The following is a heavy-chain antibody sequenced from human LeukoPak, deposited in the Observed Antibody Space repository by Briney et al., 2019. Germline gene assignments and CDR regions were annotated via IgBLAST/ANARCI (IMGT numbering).Heavy chain of an antibody. V-gene: IGHV1-46*01. CDR3: ARVQYSSGWYWEDY. CDR1: GYTFISYY. D-gene: IGHD6-19*01. CDR2: INPSGGST. J-gene: IGHJ4*02. Sequence: GASVKVSCKASGYTFISYYMYWVRQAPGQGLEWMGLINPSGGSTSYAQKFQGRVTVTRDTSTSTVYMELSSLRSEDTAVYYCARVQYSSGWYWEDYWGQGTLVTVSS.